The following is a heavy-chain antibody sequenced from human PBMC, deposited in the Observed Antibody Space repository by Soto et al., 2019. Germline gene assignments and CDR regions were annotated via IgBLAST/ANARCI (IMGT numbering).Heavy chain of an antibody. CDR2: ISAYNGNT. D-gene: IGHD3-10*01. J-gene: IGHJ6*02. CDR1: GYTFTSYG. V-gene: IGHV1-18*01. Sequence: ASVKVSCKASGYTFTSYGISWVRQAPGQGLEWMGWISAYNGNTNYAQKLQGRVTMTTDTSTSTAYMELRSLRSDDTAVYYCARDRNSYGSGMGYYGMDVWGQGTTVTVSS. CDR3: ARDRNSYGSGMGYYGMDV.